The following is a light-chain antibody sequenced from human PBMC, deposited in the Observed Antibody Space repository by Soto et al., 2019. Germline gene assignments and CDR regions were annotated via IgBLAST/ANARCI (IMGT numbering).Light chain of an antibody. CDR1: QSIRSW. CDR2: DVS. CDR3: QQRGDWPPIT. V-gene: IGKV3-11*01. J-gene: IGKJ5*01. Sequence: TQSPSTPSASVGDRVTITCRASQSIRSWLAWYQQKPGQPPRLLIYDVSNRATVIPARFSGSGSGTDFTLTISSLEPEDFAVYYCQQRGDWPPITFGQGTRLEI.